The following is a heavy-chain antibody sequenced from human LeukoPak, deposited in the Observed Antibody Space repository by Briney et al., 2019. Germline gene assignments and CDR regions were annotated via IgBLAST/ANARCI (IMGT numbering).Heavy chain of an antibody. D-gene: IGHD3-9*01. J-gene: IGHJ4*02. CDR1: GGSISSSNYY. V-gene: IGHV4-39*01. CDR3: ARLTNILTGYYTAFFDY. Sequence: SETLSLTCTVSGGSISSSNYYWGWIRQPPGKGLEWIGSIYYSGSTYNNPSLKSRVTMSLDTSKNQFSLRLSSVTAADTAVYYCARLTNILTGYYTAFFDYWGQGTLVTVSS. CDR2: IYYSGST.